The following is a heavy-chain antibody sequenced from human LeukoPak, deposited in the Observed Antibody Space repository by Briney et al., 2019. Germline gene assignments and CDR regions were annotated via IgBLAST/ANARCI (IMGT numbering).Heavy chain of an antibody. CDR1: GYTLTELS. J-gene: IGHJ4*02. D-gene: IGHD2-2*02. Sequence: ASVKVSCKVSGYTLTELSMHWVRQAPGKGLEGMGGFDPEDGETIYAQMFQGRVTMTEDTSTHTAYMELSSLRSEETAVYYCATSVVPAAIGLDYWGQGTLVTVSS. CDR2: FDPEDGET. CDR3: ATSVVPAAIGLDY. V-gene: IGHV1-24*01.